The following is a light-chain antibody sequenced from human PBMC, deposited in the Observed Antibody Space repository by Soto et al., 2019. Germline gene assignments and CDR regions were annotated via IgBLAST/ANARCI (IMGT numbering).Light chain of an antibody. CDR1: SNIGAGYD. CDR2: GNS. V-gene: IGLV1-40*01. J-gene: IGLJ3*02. Sequence: QSVLTQTPSVSGAPGQRVTISCSNIGAGYDVHWYRQLPGKAPKLLIYGNSNRPPGVPDRFSGSKSGTSASLAITGLQGEDEADYYCQSHDSSLSGWVFGGGTKLTVL. CDR3: QSHDSSLSGWV.